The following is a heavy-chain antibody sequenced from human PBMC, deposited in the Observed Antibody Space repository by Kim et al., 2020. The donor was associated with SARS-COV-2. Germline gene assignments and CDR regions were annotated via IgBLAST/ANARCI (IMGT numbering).Heavy chain of an antibody. CDR2: INEDGSVK. D-gene: IGHD4-17*01. Sequence: GGSLRLSCAASGFTFNGYYMTWVRQAPGKGLEWVANINEDGSVKRYVDSVKGRFTNSRDNAKNSLSLQMDSLRAEDTALYYCAREGGRWSTGYGDFDSWGKGTWVAVPS. CDR1: GFTFNGYY. J-gene: IGHJ4*02. V-gene: IGHV3-7*03. CDR3: AREGGRWSTGYGDFDS.